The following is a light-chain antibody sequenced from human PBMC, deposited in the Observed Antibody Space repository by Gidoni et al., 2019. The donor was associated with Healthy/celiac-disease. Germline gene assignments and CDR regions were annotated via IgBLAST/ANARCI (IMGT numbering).Light chain of an antibody. CDR1: QSISSY. CDR3: QQSYSTPGT. V-gene: IGKV1-39*01. CDR2: AAS. J-gene: IGKJ3*01. Sequence: DIQMTQSPSSLSASVGDRVTITYRASQSISSYLNWYQQKPGKAPKLLIYAASSLQSGVPSRFSGSGSGTDFTLTISSLQPEDFATYYCQQSYSTPGTFGPGTKVDIK.